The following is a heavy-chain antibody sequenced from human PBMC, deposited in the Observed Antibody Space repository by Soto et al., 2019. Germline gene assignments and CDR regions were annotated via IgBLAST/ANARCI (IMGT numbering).Heavy chain of an antibody. CDR1: GFIFSSYS. Sequence: QVQLVESGGGVVQPGRSLRLSCAASGFIFSSYSMHWVRQAPGKGLEWVAMISNDGSNKDYVDSVKGRFTISRDNSNNXLSLQMNSLRAEDTAVYYCARDQFLDAFDIWGQGTMVTVSS. J-gene: IGHJ3*02. D-gene: IGHD2-21*01. CDR2: ISNDGSNK. V-gene: IGHV3-30-3*01. CDR3: ARDQFLDAFDI.